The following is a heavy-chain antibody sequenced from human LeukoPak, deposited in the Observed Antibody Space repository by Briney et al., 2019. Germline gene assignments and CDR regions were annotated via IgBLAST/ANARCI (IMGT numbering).Heavy chain of an antibody. CDR2: IWYDGSNK. Sequence: GGSLRLSCAASGFTFSSYGMHWVRQAPGKGLEWVAVIWYDGSNKYYAASVKGRFTISRDNSKNTLYLQMNSLRAEDTAVYYCARDIGSGSSYYFFDYWGQGTLVTVSS. J-gene: IGHJ4*02. CDR1: GFTFSSYG. CDR3: ARDIGSGSSYYFFDY. D-gene: IGHD3-10*01. V-gene: IGHV3-33*01.